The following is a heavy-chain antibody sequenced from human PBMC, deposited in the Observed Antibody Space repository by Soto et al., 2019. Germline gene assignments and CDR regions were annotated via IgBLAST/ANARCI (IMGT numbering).Heavy chain of an antibody. CDR3: ATASYNWNDTDAFDI. CDR1: GFTFSSYA. D-gene: IGHD1-1*01. Sequence: EVQLLESGGGLVQPGGSLRLSCAASGFTFSSYAMSWVRQAPGKGLEWVSAISGSGGSTYYADSVKGRFTISRDKSKNTLDLQMNSLRAEDTAVYYCATASYNWNDTDAFDIWGQGKMVTVSS. V-gene: IGHV3-23*01. CDR2: ISGSGGST. J-gene: IGHJ3*02.